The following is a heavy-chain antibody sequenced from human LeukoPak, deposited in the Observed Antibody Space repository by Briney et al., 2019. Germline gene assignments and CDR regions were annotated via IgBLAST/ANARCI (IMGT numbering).Heavy chain of an antibody. D-gene: IGHD2-15*01. CDR3: ASQCSGGSCYNDAAFDI. V-gene: IGHV5-10-1*01. CDR2: IDPSDSYT. J-gene: IGHJ3*02. CDR1: GYSFTSYW. Sequence: GESLKISFKGSGYSFTSYWISWVRQMPGKGLEWMGRIDPSDSYTNYSPSFQGHVTISADKSISTAYLQWSSLKASDTAMYYCASQCSGGSCYNDAAFDIWGQGTMVTVSS.